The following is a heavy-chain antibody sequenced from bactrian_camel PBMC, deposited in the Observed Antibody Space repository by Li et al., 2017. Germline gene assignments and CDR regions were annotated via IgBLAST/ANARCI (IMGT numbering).Heavy chain of an antibody. CDR1: GYTSKTYC. CDR3: AAGRRGDYGDCHRQQKYSN. CDR2: IDSDGST. V-gene: IGHV3S53*01. D-gene: IGHD5*01. Sequence: HVQLVESGGGSVQAGGSLTLSCALSGYTSKTYCMGWFRQAPGRGREFVSAIDSDGSTSYADSVKGRFTISQDNAKNTLYLQMNSLKPEDTGIYYCAAGRRGDYGDCHRQQKYSNWGQGTQVTVS. J-gene: IGHJ4*01.